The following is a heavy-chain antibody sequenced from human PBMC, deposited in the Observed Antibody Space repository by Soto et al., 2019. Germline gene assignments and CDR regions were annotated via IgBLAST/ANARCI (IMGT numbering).Heavy chain of an antibody. CDR2: IYYSGST. CDR3: ARVSGWYEYGAFDI. D-gene: IGHD6-19*01. CDR1: GGSVSSGSYY. Sequence: SETLSLTCTVSGGSVSSGSYYWSWIRQPPGKGLEWIGYIYYSGSTNYNPSLKSRVTISVDTSKNQFSLKLSSVTAADTAVYYCARVSGWYEYGAFDIWGQGTMVTVS. J-gene: IGHJ3*02. V-gene: IGHV4-61*01.